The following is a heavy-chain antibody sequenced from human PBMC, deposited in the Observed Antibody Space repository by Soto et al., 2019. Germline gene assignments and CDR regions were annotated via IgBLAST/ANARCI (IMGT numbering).Heavy chain of an antibody. CDR2: ISGPSIYI. Sequence: EVPLVESGGGLVKPGGSLRLSCVASGFTFSGYSINWVRQAPGKGLEWVSYISGPSIYIYYADSVKGRFTISRDNAKSAVYLQMNSLRAEDTAVYYCARGFRTGFNVWGQGTTVSVSS. CDR1: GFTFSGYS. CDR3: ARGFRTGFNV. D-gene: IGHD7-27*01. J-gene: IGHJ6*02. V-gene: IGHV3-21*01.